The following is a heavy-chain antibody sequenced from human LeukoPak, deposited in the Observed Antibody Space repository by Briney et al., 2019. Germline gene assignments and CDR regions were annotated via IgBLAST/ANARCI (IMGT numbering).Heavy chain of an antibody. V-gene: IGHV4-38-2*02. Sequence: PSETLSLTCTVSGYSISSGYYWGWIRQPPGKGLEWIVNIHHTGSTYYNPSLKSRVTISVDTSKNQFSLKLSSVTAADTAVYYCVRSSSSIFDYWGQGTLVTVSS. D-gene: IGHD6-6*01. CDR3: VRSSSSIFDY. J-gene: IGHJ4*02. CDR2: IHHTGST. CDR1: GYSISSGYY.